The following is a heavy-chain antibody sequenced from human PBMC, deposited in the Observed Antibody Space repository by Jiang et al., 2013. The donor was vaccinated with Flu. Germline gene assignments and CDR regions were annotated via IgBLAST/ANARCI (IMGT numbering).Heavy chain of an antibody. D-gene: IGHD3-16*01. CDR2: INHSGST. V-gene: IGHV4-34*01. CDR3: ASSPGGGQSLYYYYYYMDV. Sequence: KGLEWIGEINHSGSTNYNPSSKSRVTISVDTSKNQFSLKLSSVTAADTAVYYCASSPGGGQSLYYYYYYMDVWGRGTTVTVSS. J-gene: IGHJ6*03.